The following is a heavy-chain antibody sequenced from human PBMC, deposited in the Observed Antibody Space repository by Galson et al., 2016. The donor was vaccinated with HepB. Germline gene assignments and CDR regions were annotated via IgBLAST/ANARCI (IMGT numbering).Heavy chain of an antibody. Sequence: LRLSCAASGFSFTNYAMNWVRQAPGKGLEWVSSISGSGATTYYAGSVKGRFTISRDNSKNTLFLQINSLRADDMAVYFCAKGSDYYDSRSLNYWGQGTPVTVSS. CDR2: ISGSGATT. J-gene: IGHJ4*02. V-gene: IGHV3-23*01. D-gene: IGHD3-22*01. CDR1: GFSFTNYA. CDR3: AKGSDYYDSRSLNY.